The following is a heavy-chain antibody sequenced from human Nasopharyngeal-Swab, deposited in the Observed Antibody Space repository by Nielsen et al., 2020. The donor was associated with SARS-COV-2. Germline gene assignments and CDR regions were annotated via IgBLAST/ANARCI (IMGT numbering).Heavy chain of an antibody. CDR3: ARVLGSENYYIDY. CDR1: GYTFTSFD. Sequence: ASVKASCKAFGYTFTSFDINWVRQATGQGLEWMGWMNPNSGNTAYAQKIQGRVTMTRKTSISTAYMELNSLRSEDTAVYYCARVLGSENYYIDYWGQGTLVTVSS. V-gene: IGHV1-8*01. J-gene: IGHJ4*01. D-gene: IGHD3-10*01. CDR2: MNPNSGNT.